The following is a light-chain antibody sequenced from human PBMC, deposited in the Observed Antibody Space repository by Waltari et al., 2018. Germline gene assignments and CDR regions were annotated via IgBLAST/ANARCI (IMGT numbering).Light chain of an antibody. Sequence: AIRITQSPSSLSASTGDRVTITCRASQGISSYLAWYQQKPGKAPKVLIYAASTLQSGVPSRFSGSGSGTDFTLTISSLQPDDFATYYCQQYKSYKTFGQGTRVEIK. CDR3: QQYKSYKT. CDR1: QGISSY. V-gene: IGKV1-8*01. CDR2: AAS. J-gene: IGKJ1*01.